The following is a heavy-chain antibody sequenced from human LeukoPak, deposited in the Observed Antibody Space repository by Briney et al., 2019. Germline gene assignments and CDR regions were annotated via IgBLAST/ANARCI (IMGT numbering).Heavy chain of an antibody. J-gene: IGHJ4*02. V-gene: IGHV4-4*09. Sequence: SETLSLTCTVSGGSISSYYWSWIRQPPGKGLEWIGYTYTSGSTNYNPSLKSRVTISVDTSKNQFSLKLSSVTAADTAVYYCARHHGYYDYWGQETLVTVSS. CDR3: ARHHGYYDY. CDR2: TYTSGST. CDR1: GGSISSYY.